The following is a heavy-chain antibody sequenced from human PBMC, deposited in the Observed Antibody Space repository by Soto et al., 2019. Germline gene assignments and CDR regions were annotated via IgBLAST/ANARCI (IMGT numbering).Heavy chain of an antibody. CDR2: ISSSSSYT. V-gene: IGHV3-11*05. CDR1: GFTFSDYY. D-gene: IGHD1-26*01. CDR3: SEVGTRWNYLDH. Sequence: QVQLVESGGGLVKPGGSLRLSCAASGFTFSDYYMSWIRQAPGKGLEWVSYISSSSSYTNYADSVKGRFTIPRDNAKNPLSLQMNSLRAGDPAVYYLSEVGTRWNYLDHWGQGTLVTVSS. J-gene: IGHJ4*02.